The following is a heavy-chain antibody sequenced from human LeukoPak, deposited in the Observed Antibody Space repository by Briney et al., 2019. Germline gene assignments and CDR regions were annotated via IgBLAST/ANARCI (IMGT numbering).Heavy chain of an antibody. CDR3: TKGVSGTYFGMDV. Sequence: GEPLKISCMGSGYSFTNYWIAWVRQMPGKGLEWMGIIYPGDSDTTYSLSFEGQVTVSADKSISTAYLQWSSLKASDTAVYYCTKGVSGTYFGMDVWGQGTTVTVSS. CDR2: IYPGDSDT. V-gene: IGHV5-51*01. CDR1: GYSFTNYW. J-gene: IGHJ6*02. D-gene: IGHD3-10*01.